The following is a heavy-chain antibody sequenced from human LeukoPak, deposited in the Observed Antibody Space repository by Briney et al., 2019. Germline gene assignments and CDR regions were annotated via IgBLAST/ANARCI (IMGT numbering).Heavy chain of an antibody. J-gene: IGHJ4*02. V-gene: IGHV3-30*02. D-gene: IGHD3-3*01. CDR3: AKERRFWSGYYLDY. Sequence: GGSLRLSCAASGFTLGTYDMYWVRQAPGKGLEWVAFIRYDGSNKYYADSVKGRFTISRDNSKNTLYLQMNSLRAEDTAVYYCAKERRFWSGYYLDYWGQGTLVTVSS. CDR1: GFTLGTYD. CDR2: IRYDGSNK.